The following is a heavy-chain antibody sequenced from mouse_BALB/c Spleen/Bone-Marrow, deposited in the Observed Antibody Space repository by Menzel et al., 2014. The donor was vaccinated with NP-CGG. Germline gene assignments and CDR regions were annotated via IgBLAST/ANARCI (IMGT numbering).Heavy chain of an antibody. V-gene: IGHV2-2*02. Sequence: VQGVESGPGLVQPSQSLSITCTVSGFSFPNYGVHWVRQSPGKGLEWLGVIWSGGSTDYNAAFISRLSITKDNSKSQVFFKMNSLQANDTAIYYCARNPVGRNFFDYWGQGTTLTVSS. J-gene: IGHJ2*01. CDR3: ARNPVGRNFFDY. CDR2: IWSGGST. D-gene: IGHD4-1*01. CDR1: GFSFPNYG.